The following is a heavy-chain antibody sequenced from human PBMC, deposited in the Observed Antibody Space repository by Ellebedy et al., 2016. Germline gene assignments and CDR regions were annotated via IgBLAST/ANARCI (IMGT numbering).Heavy chain of an antibody. J-gene: IGHJ4*02. Sequence: GESLKISXAASGFTFADAWMSWVRQAPGKGLEWVGRIKTTSDGAPTDYATPVKGRVTISRDDSKNILYLQMNSLKTEDTAVYFCNTDPFQNYKNDYWGQGTLVTVSS. D-gene: IGHD1-7*01. V-gene: IGHV3-15*01. CDR1: GFTFADAW. CDR3: NTDPFQNYKNDY. CDR2: IKTTSDGAPT.